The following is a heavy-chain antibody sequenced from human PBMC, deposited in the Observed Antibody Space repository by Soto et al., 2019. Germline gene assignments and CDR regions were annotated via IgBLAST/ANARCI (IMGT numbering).Heavy chain of an antibody. CDR3: AKVSSFEWAYRDS. V-gene: IGHV3-23*01. Sequence: EVQLLESGGGLVQPGGSLRLSFAASGFTFSSYAMSWVRQAPGKGLEWVSVISGSGGSTYYADSVKGRFTISRDNSKNTLYLQMNILRAEDTAIYYCAKVSSFEWAYRDSWGQGTLVTVSS. CDR1: GFTFSSYA. CDR2: ISGSGGST. D-gene: IGHD3-9*01. J-gene: IGHJ4*02.